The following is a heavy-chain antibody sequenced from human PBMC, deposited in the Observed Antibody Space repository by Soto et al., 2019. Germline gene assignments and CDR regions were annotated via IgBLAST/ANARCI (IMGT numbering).Heavy chain of an antibody. J-gene: IGHJ4*02. CDR2: IIPMSGAT. Sequence: QVQLVQSGAEVKKHGSSVKVSCKASGGTFSSYALSWVRQAPGQGLEWMGGIIPMSGATNYAQKFQGRVTFTADESTNTAYLELTSLRSEDTAVYYCARGGPENDYWGQGTLVTVSS. V-gene: IGHV1-69*12. CDR1: GGTFSSYA. D-gene: IGHD1-26*01. CDR3: ARGGPENDY.